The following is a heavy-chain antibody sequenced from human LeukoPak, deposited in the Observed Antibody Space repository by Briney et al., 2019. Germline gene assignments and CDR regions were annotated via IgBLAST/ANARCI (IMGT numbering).Heavy chain of an antibody. Sequence: GSLSLSCAASGFPFSSYAMSWVRQAPGKGLEWVSAIMRSGGSTYYADSVKGRFTITRDNSKNTLYLQMNSLRAEDTAVYYCAKDRMAAVAAAGADDYWGQGTLVTVSS. CDR3: AKDRMAAVAAAGADDY. CDR2: IMRSGGST. J-gene: IGHJ4*02. V-gene: IGHV3-23*01. CDR1: GFPFSSYA. D-gene: IGHD6-13*01.